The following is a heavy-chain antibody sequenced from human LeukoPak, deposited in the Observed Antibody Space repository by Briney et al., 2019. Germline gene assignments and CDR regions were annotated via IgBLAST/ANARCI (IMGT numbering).Heavy chain of an antibody. CDR2: ISSSSSYI. V-gene: IGHV3-21*01. CDR3: ASFVPLFDY. Sequence: PGGSLRLSCPASGFTFSSYSMNWVRQAPGTGLEWASSISSSSSYIYYADSVKGRFTISRDNAKNSLYLQMNGLRAEDTAVYYCASFVPLFDYWGQGTMVTVSS. CDR1: GFTFSSYS. J-gene: IGHJ4*02.